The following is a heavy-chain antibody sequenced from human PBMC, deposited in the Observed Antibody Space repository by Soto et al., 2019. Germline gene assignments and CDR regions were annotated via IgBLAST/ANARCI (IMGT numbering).Heavy chain of an antibody. CDR1: GFTFSSYA. Sequence: GGSLRLSCAASGFTFSSYAMSWVRQAPGKGLEWVSAISGSGGSTYYADSVKGRFTISRDNSKNTLYLQMNSLRAEDTAVYYCARDVYSSSWPTFDYWGQGTLVTVSS. V-gene: IGHV3-23*01. CDR3: ARDVYSSSWPTFDY. J-gene: IGHJ4*02. CDR2: ISGSGGST. D-gene: IGHD6-13*01.